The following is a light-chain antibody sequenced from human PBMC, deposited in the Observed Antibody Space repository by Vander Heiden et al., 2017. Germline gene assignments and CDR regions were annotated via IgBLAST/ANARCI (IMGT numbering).Light chain of an antibody. CDR1: SSDADSYNR. V-gene: IGLV2-18*01. J-gene: IGLJ1*01. CDR2: QVR. Sequence: QSALTQLPSVSGSPGPSVTIPCTATSSDADSYNRVSWYQQPPGTAPKLIIYQVRNRPSGVPGRFSGSKSGNTASLTISGLQAEDEADYYCSFYTSDSTYVFGSGTKVTVL. CDR3: SFYTSDSTYV.